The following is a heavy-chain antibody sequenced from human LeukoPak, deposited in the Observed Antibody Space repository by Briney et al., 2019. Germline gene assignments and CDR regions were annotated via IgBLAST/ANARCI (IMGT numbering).Heavy chain of an antibody. Sequence: PGGSLRLSCAASGFTFNKYALHWVRQAPGKGLEYVSAISTSGDSTYYANSVKGRFTISRDNAKNSLYLQMNSLRAEDTAVYYCARDEVRDSVITPSFNFDYWGQGTLVTVSS. CDR2: ISTSGDST. CDR3: ARDEVRDSVITPSFNFDY. V-gene: IGHV3-64*01. J-gene: IGHJ4*02. CDR1: GFTFNKYA. D-gene: IGHD3-22*01.